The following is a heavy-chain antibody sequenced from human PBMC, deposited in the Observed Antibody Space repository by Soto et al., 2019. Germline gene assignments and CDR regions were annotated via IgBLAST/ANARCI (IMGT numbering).Heavy chain of an antibody. D-gene: IGHD6-13*01. CDR1: GFSFSTYA. CDR2: IWFDESKK. V-gene: IGHV3-33*06. CDR3: AKERRNEVAWYRGYYYYGTDV. Sequence: QVHLVESGGGVVQPGRSLRLSCAASGFSFSTYAMHWVRQAPGKGLEWVAVIWFDESKKYYADSVKGRFTISRDNSKNKLYLKMNNLRAEDTDDYYCAKERRNEVAWYRGYYYYGTDVWGQGTTVTVSS. J-gene: IGHJ6*02.